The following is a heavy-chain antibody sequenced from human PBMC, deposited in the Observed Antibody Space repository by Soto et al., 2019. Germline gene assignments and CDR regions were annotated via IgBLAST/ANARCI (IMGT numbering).Heavy chain of an antibody. CDR1: GASISGYH. CDR2: NDYTGST. V-gene: IGHV4-59*08. D-gene: IGHD6-19*01. Sequence: QVQLQESGPGLVKPSETLSLTCTVSGASISGYHWSWIRQPPGKGLEWIGYNDYTGSTNYNPSLKSRVTMSVDTSKNQFSLKLNSVTAADTAVYYCARGFTIGWYTYYFDLWGQGPLVTVSS. J-gene: IGHJ4*02. CDR3: ARGFTIGWYTYYFDL.